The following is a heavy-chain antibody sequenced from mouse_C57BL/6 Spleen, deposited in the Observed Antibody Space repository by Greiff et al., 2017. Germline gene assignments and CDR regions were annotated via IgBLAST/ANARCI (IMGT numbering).Heavy chain of an antibody. Sequence: EVKLVESGGGLVQPGGSLILSCAASRFTFTDYYMSWVRQPPGKALEWLGFIRNKSNGYTTEYSASVKGRFTISRDNSQSILYLQMNALRAEDSATYYCASHYYGSSRYYAMDYWGQGTSVTVSS. D-gene: IGHD1-1*01. CDR1: RFTFTDYY. CDR3: ASHYYGSSRYYAMDY. CDR2: IRNKSNGYTT. V-gene: IGHV7-3*01. J-gene: IGHJ4*01.